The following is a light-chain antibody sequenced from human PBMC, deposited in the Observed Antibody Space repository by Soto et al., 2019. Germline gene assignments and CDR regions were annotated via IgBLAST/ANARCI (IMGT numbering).Light chain of an antibody. V-gene: IGKV3-11*01. CDR1: LNINNF. CDR2: DAS. Sequence: EIVLTQSPATLSLSPGERATLSCRASLNINNFLASYQQRPGQVPRLLLYDASNRATGVPARFSGSGSGTDFTLTISNLEPEDFAVYYCQQRRNSPITFGGGTKVEIK. J-gene: IGKJ4*01. CDR3: QQRRNSPIT.